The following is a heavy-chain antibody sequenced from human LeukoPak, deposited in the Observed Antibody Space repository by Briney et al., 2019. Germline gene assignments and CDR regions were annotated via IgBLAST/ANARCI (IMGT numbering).Heavy chain of an antibody. V-gene: IGHV3-48*01. Sequence: GGSLRLSCAASGFTFNNEPMNWVRQPPGKGLEWVAHIRSDTKTIVYADSVKGRFTISRDNSKNSLSLQMNSLRVEDTAVYYCARDYNWVFDYWGQGTLVTVP. CDR1: GFTFNNEP. J-gene: IGHJ4*02. CDR3: ARDYNWVFDY. D-gene: IGHD1-20*01. CDR2: IRSDTKTI.